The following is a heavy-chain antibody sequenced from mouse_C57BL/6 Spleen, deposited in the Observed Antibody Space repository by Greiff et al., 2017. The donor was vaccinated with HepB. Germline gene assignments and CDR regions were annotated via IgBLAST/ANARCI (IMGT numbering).Heavy chain of an antibody. CDR2: ISDGGSYT. CDR1: GFTFSSYA. J-gene: IGHJ2*01. D-gene: IGHD4-1*02. V-gene: IGHV5-4*01. Sequence: DVHLVESGGGLVKPGGSLKLSCAASGFTFSSYAMSWVRQTPEKRLEWVATISDGGSYTYYPDNVKGRFTISRDNAKNNLYLQMSHLKSEDTAMYYCARAPQLLFDYWGQGTTLTVSS. CDR3: ARAPQLLFDY.